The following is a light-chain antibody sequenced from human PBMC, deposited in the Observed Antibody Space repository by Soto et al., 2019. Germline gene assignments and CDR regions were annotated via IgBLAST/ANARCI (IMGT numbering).Light chain of an antibody. V-gene: IGLV2-23*02. CDR2: EVS. Sequence: QSVLTQPASVSGSPGQSITISCTGTSSDVGSYNLVSWYQQHPGKAPKLMIYEVSKRPSGVSNRFSGSKSGNTASLTISGLQAEDEAAYYCCSYAGSSTFYVFGTGTKATVL. CDR1: SSDVGSYNL. CDR3: CSYAGSSTFYV. J-gene: IGLJ1*01.